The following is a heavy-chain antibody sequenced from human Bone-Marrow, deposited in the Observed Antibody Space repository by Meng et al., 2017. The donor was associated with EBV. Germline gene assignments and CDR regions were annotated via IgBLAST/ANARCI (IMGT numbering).Heavy chain of an antibody. D-gene: IGHD6-6*01. Sequence: QLRLVQSGADVKKPXASVKVSXKASGYIFTGYFLHWVRQAPGQGLEWMGVISPTSGSTTYAQKFQGRVTMTRDTSTTTIYMDLSSLKSEDTAMYYCARGGAPSSRGYFDYWGQGTLVTVSS. J-gene: IGHJ4*02. CDR1: GYIFTGYF. CDR3: ARGGAPSSRGYFDY. V-gene: IGHV1-46*01. CDR2: ISPTSGST.